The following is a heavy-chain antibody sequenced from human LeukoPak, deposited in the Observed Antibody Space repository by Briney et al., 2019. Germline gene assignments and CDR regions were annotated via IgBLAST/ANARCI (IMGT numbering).Heavy chain of an antibody. V-gene: IGHV4-61*01. Sequence: SETLSLTCTVSGGSVSSGSYYWSWIRQPPGKGLEWIGYIYYSGSTNYIPSLKSRVTISVDTSKNQFSLKLSSVTAADTAVYYCARVSMVRGVINRYYFDYWGQGTLVTVSS. D-gene: IGHD3-10*01. J-gene: IGHJ4*02. CDR2: IYYSGST. CDR1: GGSVSSGSYY. CDR3: ARVSMVRGVINRYYFDY.